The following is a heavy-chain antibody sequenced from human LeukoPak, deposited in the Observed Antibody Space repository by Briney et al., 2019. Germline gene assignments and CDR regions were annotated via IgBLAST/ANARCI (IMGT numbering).Heavy chain of an antibody. Sequence: GGSLRLSCAASGFTFSNAWMSWVRQAPGKGLEWVGRIKSKTDGGTTDYAAPVKGRFTISRDDSKNTLYLQMNSLKTEDTAVCYCTLSHYDILTGYCTFDYWGQGTLVTVSS. CDR1: GFTFSNAW. V-gene: IGHV3-15*01. J-gene: IGHJ4*02. CDR2: IKSKTDGGTT. CDR3: TLSHYDILTGYCTFDY. D-gene: IGHD3-9*01.